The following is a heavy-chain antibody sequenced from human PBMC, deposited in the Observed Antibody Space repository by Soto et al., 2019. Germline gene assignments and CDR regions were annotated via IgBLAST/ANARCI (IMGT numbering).Heavy chain of an antibody. J-gene: IGHJ4*02. D-gene: IGHD5-18*01. CDR2: FYHSGTT. Sequence: SETLSLTCAVSGGSISSSNWWSWVRQPPGKGLEWVGEFYHSGTTNYNPYLRSRATISIDNSKNQFSLKLSSVTAADTAVYYCARVSAMVNSFDYWGQGTLVTVS. CDR1: GGSISSSNW. V-gene: IGHV4-4*02. CDR3: ARVSAMVNSFDY.